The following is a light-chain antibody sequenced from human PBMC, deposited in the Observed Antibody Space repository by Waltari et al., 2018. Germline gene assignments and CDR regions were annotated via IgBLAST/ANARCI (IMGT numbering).Light chain of an antibody. CDR1: SPTIGSNT. CDR2: SNT. J-gene: IGLJ3*02. V-gene: IGLV1-44*01. CDR3: AAWDDSLNGWV. Sequence: QSVLTPPPSASGTPGQRVPISCSGSSPTIGSNTVNSYQQLPGTAPKLLIYSNTQRPSGVPDRFSGSKSGTSASLAISWLQSEDEADYYCAAWDDSLNGWVFGGGTKLTVL.